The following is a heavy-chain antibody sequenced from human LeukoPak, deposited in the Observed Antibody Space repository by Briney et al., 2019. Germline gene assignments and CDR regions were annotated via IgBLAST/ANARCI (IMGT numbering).Heavy chain of an antibody. CDR2: TRNKANSYTT. CDR1: GFTFSDHC. J-gene: IGHJ2*01. CDR3: ARESGGGVLAYFDL. V-gene: IGHV3-72*01. Sequence: PGGSLRLSCAASGFTFSDHCMDWVRQAPGKGLEWVGRTRNKANSYTTEYAASVKGRFTISRDDSKKSLYLQMNSLKTEDTAVYYCARESGGGVLAYFDLWGRGTLVSVSS. D-gene: IGHD3-10*01.